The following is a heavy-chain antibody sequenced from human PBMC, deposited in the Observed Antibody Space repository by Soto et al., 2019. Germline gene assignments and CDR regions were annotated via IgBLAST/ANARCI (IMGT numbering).Heavy chain of an antibody. CDR3: ALRRDSGSYNPNFDY. J-gene: IGHJ4*02. CDR2: IIPIFGTA. D-gene: IGHD1-26*01. Sequence: QVQLVQSGAEVKKPGSSVKVSCKASGGTFSSYAISWVRQAPGQGLEWMGGIIPIFGTANYAQKFQGRVTITADETTSTAYMELSSLRSEDTAVYYCALRRDSGSYNPNFDYWGQGTLVTVSS. CDR1: GGTFSSYA. V-gene: IGHV1-69*01.